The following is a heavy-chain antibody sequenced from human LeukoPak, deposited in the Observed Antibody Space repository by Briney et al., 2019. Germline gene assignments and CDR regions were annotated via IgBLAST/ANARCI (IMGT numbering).Heavy chain of an antibody. D-gene: IGHD4-23*01. Sequence: GGSLRLSCAASGFTFSSYEMNWVRQAPGKGLEWVSYISSSGSTIYYADSVKGRFTISRDNSKNTMYLQMNSLRVEDTAVYYCAKDDPRWGFDYWGQGTLVTVSS. CDR2: ISSSGSTI. J-gene: IGHJ4*02. CDR1: GFTFSSYE. CDR3: AKDDPRWGFDY. V-gene: IGHV3-48*03.